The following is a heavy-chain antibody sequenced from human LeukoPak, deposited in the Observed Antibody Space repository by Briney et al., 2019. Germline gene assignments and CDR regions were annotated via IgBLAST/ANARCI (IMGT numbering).Heavy chain of an antibody. V-gene: IGHV1-69*04. CDR1: GGTFSSYA. CDR2: IIPILGIA. Sequence: SVKVSCKASGGTFSSYAISWVRQAPGQGLEWMGRIIPILGIANYAQKFQGRVTITRDTSATTAYMELSSLRSEDAAVYYCARETLEGGFDYWGQGTLVTVSS. D-gene: IGHD2-15*01. CDR3: ARETLEGGFDY. J-gene: IGHJ4*02.